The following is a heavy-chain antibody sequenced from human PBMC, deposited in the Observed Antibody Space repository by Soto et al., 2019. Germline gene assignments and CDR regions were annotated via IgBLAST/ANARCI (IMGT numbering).Heavy chain of an antibody. CDR2: IYYTGTT. CDR1: GGSVSSGTNY. CDR3: ARTVVRGVIVRPDY. V-gene: IGHV4-61*01. Sequence: ETLSLTCTVSGGSVSSGTNYWTWIRQPPGKGLEWIGSIYYTGTTNYNPSLKSRVTISRDTSKNQFFLMLSSVAAADTAVYYCARTVVRGVIVRPDYWGQGTLVTVSS. D-gene: IGHD3-10*01. J-gene: IGHJ4*02.